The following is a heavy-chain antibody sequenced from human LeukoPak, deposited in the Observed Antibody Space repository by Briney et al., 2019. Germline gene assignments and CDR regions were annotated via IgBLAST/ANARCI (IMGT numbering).Heavy chain of an antibody. CDR3: AKGSGSGWYGWFAP. D-gene: IGHD6-19*01. CDR2: IDASGGST. CDR1: GFTFSSYA. V-gene: IGHV3-23*01. J-gene: IGHJ5*02. Sequence: GGSLRLSCAASGFTFSSYAMSWLRQAPVKGLEWVSSIDASGGSTYYAASVKGRFTISRDNSKNTFYLQMNSLRAEDTAVYYCAKGSGSGWYGWFAPWGQGTLVTVSS.